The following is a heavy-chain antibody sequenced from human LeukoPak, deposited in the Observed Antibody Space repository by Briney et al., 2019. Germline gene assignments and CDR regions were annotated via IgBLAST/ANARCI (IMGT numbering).Heavy chain of an antibody. CDR1: GFTFSSYS. J-gene: IGHJ6*02. CDR3: AKGGDSSSSFNYYGMDV. Sequence: PGGSLRLSCAASGFTFSSYSMNWVRQAPGKGLEWVSSISSSSSYIYYADSVKGRFTISRDNAKNTLYLQMNSLRAEDTAVYYCAKGGDSSSSFNYYGMDVWGQGATVTVSS. CDR2: ISSSSSYI. D-gene: IGHD6-6*01. V-gene: IGHV3-21*04.